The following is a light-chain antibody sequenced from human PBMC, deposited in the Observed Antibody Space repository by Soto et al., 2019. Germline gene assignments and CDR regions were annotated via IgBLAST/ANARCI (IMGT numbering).Light chain of an antibody. CDR1: QSVSSSY. Sequence: VLTQSPATLSVSPGERATLSCRASQSVSSSYLAWYQQKPGQAPRLLIYGASSRATGIPDRFSGSGSGTDFTLTISRLEPEDFAVYYCQQYGSSLITFGQGTLLEIK. CDR2: GAS. J-gene: IGKJ5*01. V-gene: IGKV3-20*01. CDR3: QQYGSSLIT.